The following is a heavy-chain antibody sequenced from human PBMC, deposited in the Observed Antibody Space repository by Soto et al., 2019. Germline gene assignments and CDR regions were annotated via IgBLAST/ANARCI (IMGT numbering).Heavy chain of an antibody. CDR2: IYHGGST. Sequence: SETLSLTCAVSGGSISSGDYSWSWIRQPPGKGLEWIGYIYHGGSTYCNPSLGSRVTISVDRSKNQFSLKLSSVTAADTAVYYCARHRRDGYKPFDYWGQGTLVTVSS. D-gene: IGHD2-21*02. V-gene: IGHV4-30-2*01. J-gene: IGHJ4*02. CDR1: GGSISSGDYS. CDR3: ARHRRDGYKPFDY.